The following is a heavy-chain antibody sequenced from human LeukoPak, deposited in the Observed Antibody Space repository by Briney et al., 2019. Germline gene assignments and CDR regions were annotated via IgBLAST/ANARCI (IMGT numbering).Heavy chain of an antibody. J-gene: IGHJ6*02. D-gene: IGHD3-10*01. V-gene: IGHV1-18*01. CDR3: ARDRVPMVRGVIPMDV. Sequence: GASVKVSCKASGYTFTSYGISWVRQAPGQGLEWMGWISAYNGNTNYTQKLQGRVTMTTDTSTSTAYMELRSLRSDDTAVYYCARDRVPMVRGVIPMDVWSQGTTVTVSS. CDR2: ISAYNGNT. CDR1: GYTFTSYG.